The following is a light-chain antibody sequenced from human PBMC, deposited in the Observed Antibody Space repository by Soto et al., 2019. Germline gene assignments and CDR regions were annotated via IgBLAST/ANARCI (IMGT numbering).Light chain of an antibody. V-gene: IGKV2-30*01. CDR2: QVS. CDR1: QGLVYSDGNTF. Sequence: DVVMTQSPLSLSVTLGQPASISCRSSQGLVYSDGNTFLNWFHQRPGQSPRRLIYQVSNRDSGVPARVSGSGSGTDYTLTISRVEAEDVGIYYCVQGTHWPWTFGQGTKVEIK. J-gene: IGKJ1*01. CDR3: VQGTHWPWT.